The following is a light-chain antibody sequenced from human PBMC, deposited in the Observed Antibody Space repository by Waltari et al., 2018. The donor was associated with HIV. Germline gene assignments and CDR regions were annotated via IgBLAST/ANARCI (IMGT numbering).Light chain of an antibody. J-gene: IGLJ3*02. CDR1: SSNIGSKY. CDR3: AAWDDSLSGGV. V-gene: IGLV1-47*01. Sequence: QSVLTQPPSASGTPGQRVTISCSGSSSNIGSKYVYWYQHLPGTAPKLLIYRNNQRPSGFPDRFSGSKYGTSASLAISGRRSEDEADYYCAAWDDSLSGGVFGGGTKLTVL. CDR2: RNN.